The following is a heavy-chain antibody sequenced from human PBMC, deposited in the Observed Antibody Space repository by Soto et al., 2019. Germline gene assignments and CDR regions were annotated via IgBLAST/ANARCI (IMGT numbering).Heavy chain of an antibody. J-gene: IGHJ6*03. CDR2: ISYDGSNK. D-gene: IGHD4-4*01. CDR1: GFTFSSYG. V-gene: IGHV3-30*18. Sequence: GGSLRLSCAASGFTFSSYGMHWVRQAPGKGLEWVAVISYDGSNKYYADSVKGRFTISRDNSKNTLYLQMNSLRAEDTAVYYCAKGRGNSKPYYYYYMDVWGKGTTVTVSS. CDR3: AKGRGNSKPYYYYYMDV.